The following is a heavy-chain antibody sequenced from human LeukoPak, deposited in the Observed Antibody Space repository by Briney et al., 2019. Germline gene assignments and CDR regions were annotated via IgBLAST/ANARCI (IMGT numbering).Heavy chain of an antibody. CDR2: ISGGGGST. CDR3: ALTGPHFDY. Sequence: GGTLRLSCAASGFTFSSYGMSWVRQAPGKGLEWVSAISGGGGSTYYADAVKGRFTIFRDNSKNTLYLQMNSLRAEDTAVYYCALTGPHFDYWGQGTLVTVSS. J-gene: IGHJ4*02. CDR1: GFTFSSYG. V-gene: IGHV3-23*01. D-gene: IGHD3-9*01.